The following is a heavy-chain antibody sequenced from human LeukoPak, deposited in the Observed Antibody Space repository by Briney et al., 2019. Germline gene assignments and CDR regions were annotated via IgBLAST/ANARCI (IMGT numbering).Heavy chain of an antibody. CDR1: GGSISSYY. Sequence: SETLSLTCTVSGGSISSYYWSWIRQPPGKGLEWIGYIYYSGSTNYNPSLKSRVTISVDTSKNQFSLKLSSMTAADTAVYYCARSRDPSAHFDYWGQGTLVTVSS. J-gene: IGHJ4*02. CDR2: IYYSGST. V-gene: IGHV4-59*08. D-gene: IGHD5-24*01. CDR3: ARSRDPSAHFDY.